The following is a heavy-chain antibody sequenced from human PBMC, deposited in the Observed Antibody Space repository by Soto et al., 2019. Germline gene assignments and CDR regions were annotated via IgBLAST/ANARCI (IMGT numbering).Heavy chain of an antibody. V-gene: IGHV1-3*01. CDR2: INAGNGNT. D-gene: IGHD2-15*01. CDR3: ARGPGGPDGPGDY. J-gene: IGHJ4*02. CDR1: GYTFTSYA. Sequence: QVQLVQSGAEVKKPGASVKVSCKASGYTFTSYAIHWVRQAPGQRLEWMGWINAGNGNTKYSQKFQGRVTITRDTSASTAYMELSSLRSADTAVYYCARGPGGPDGPGDYCAQGTLVTVSS.